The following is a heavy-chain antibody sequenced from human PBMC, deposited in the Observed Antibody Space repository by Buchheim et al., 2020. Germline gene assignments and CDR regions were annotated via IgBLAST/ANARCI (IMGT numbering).Heavy chain of an antibody. V-gene: IGHV4-31*03. CDR2: IYYSVST. CDR1: VGSISSGGYY. CDR3: ASGESEKDSSSWYGNFDY. Sequence: QVQLQESGPGLVKPSQTLSLTCTVSVGSISSGGYYWSWIRQHPGKGLEWIVYIYYSVSTYYNPSLKSRVTISVDTSKNHFSRKLSAVTAADTAVYYCASGESEKDSSSWYGNFDYWGQGTL. D-gene: IGHD6-13*01. J-gene: IGHJ4*02.